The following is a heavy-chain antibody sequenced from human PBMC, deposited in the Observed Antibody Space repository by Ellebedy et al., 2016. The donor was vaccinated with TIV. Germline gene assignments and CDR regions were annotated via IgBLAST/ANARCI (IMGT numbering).Heavy chain of an antibody. Sequence: GESLKISXAASGFNFKTYIMKWVRQAPGKGLEWVSSISSSSRYIFYAASVKGRFTISRDDAKNSLYLQMNGLRTEDTAMYYCASYDGSFRYWGRGTRVTVSS. D-gene: IGHD1-26*01. CDR3: ASYDGSFRY. CDR2: ISSSSRYI. V-gene: IGHV3-21*01. J-gene: IGHJ4*02. CDR1: GFNFKTYI.